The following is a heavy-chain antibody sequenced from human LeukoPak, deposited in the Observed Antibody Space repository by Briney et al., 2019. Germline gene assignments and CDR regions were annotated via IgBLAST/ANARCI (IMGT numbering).Heavy chain of an antibody. CDR1: GYTFTGSY. J-gene: IGHJ6*02. CDR2: INPNSGGT. Sequence: ASVKVSCKASGYTFTGSYMHWVRQAPGQGREWMGWINPNSGGTNYAQKFQGRVTMTRDTSISTAYMELSRLRSDDTAVYYSARGRYSYTGNGMDVWGQGTTVTVSS. CDR3: ARGRYSYTGNGMDV. V-gene: IGHV1-2*02. D-gene: IGHD5-18*01.